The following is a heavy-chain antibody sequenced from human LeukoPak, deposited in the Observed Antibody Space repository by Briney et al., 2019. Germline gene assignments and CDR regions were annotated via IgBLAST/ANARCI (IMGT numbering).Heavy chain of an antibody. V-gene: IGHV4-39*07. CDR2: IYYSGST. Sequence: PSETLSLTCTVSGGSISSSSYYWGWIRQPPGKGLEWIGSIYYSGSTYYNPSLKSRVTISVDTSKNQFSLKLSSVTAADTAVYYCARDHLHSYGLRYYFDYWGQGTLVTVSS. CDR1: GGSISSSSYY. J-gene: IGHJ4*02. CDR3: ARDHLHSYGLRYYFDY. D-gene: IGHD5-18*01.